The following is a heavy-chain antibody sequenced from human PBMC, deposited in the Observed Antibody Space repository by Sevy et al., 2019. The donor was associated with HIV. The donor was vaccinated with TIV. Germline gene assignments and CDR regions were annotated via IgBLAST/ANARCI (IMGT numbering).Heavy chain of an antibody. CDR2: ISGSGGST. V-gene: IGHV3-23*01. CDR1: GFTFSSYA. CDR3: AKGYDFWSGYYSFDY. J-gene: IGHJ4*02. Sequence: GGSLRLSCAASGFTFSSYAMSWVHQAPGKGLEWVSAISGSGGSTYYADSVKGRFTISRDNSKNTLYLQMNSLRAEDTAVYYCAKGYDFWSGYYSFDYWGQGTLVTVSS. D-gene: IGHD3-3*01.